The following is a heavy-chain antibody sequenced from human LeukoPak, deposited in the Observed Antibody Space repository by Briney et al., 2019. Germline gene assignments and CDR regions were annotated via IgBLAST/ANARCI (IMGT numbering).Heavy chain of an antibody. D-gene: IGHD3-22*01. CDR3: VEDLGYYYGSKGYSI. J-gene: IGHJ3*02. CDR1: GFTFSTYS. CDR2: ISGNGLNT. V-gene: IGHV3-64D*09. Sequence: GGSLRLSCSASGFTFSTYSMHWVRQAPGKGLEYVSAISGNGLNTYYTDSVKGRFTLSRDNSKNTLYLQMSSLRAEDTAVYYCVEDLGYYYGSKGYSIWGQGTMVTVSS.